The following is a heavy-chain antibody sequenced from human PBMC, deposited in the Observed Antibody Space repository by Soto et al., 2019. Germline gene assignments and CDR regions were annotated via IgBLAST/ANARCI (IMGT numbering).Heavy chain of an antibody. V-gene: IGHV3-30*18. CDR1: GFTFSSYG. CDR3: AKFVVPAAMGYDAFDI. Sequence: PGGSLRLSCAASGFTFSSYGMHWVRQAPGKGLEWVAVISYDGSNKYYADSVKGRFTVSRDNSKNTLYLQMNSLRAEDTAVYYCAKFVVPAAMGYDAFDIWGQGTMVTVSS. D-gene: IGHD2-2*01. J-gene: IGHJ3*02. CDR2: ISYDGSNK.